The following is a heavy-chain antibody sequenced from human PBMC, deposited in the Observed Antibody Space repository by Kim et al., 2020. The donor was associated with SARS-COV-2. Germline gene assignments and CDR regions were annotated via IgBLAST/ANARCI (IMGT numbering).Heavy chain of an antibody. D-gene: IGHD1-7*01. Sequence: GGSLRLSCAASGFTFSSYGMHWVRQAPGKGLEWVAVIWYDGSNKYYADSVKGRFTISRDNSKNTLYLQMNSLRAEDTAVYYCARDRVQGGNWNYVGYFQHWGQGTLVTVSS. CDR2: IWYDGSNK. CDR1: GFTFSSYG. V-gene: IGHV3-33*01. J-gene: IGHJ1*01. CDR3: ARDRVQGGNWNYVGYFQH.